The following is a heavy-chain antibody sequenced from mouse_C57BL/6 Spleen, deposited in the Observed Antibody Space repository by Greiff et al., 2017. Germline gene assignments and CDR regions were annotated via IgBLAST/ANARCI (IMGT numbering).Heavy chain of an antibody. Sequence: VQLQESGAELVKPGASVKISCKASGYAFSSYWMNWVKQRPGTGLEWIGQIYPGDGDTNYNGKFKGKATLTADKSSSTAYMQLSSLTSEDSAVYFCARSSAYGSIPYAMDYWGQGTSVTVSS. D-gene: IGHD1-1*01. J-gene: IGHJ4*01. CDR1: GYAFSSYW. V-gene: IGHV1-80*01. CDR2: IYPGDGDT. CDR3: ARSSAYGSIPYAMDY.